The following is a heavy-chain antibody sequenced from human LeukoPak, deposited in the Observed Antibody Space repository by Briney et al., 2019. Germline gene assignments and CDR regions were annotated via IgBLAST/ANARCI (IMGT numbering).Heavy chain of an antibody. D-gene: IGHD5-12*01. CDR2: ISGSGGGT. CDR1: GFTFSSYA. V-gene: IGHV3-23*01. J-gene: IGHJ4*02. Sequence: GGSLRLSCAASGFTFSSYAMSWVRQAPGKGLEWVSGISGSGGGTYYADSVKGRFTISRDNSKNTLYLQMNSLRPDDTAVYYCAKRASGHENNWGQGTLVSVSS. CDR3: AKRASGHENN.